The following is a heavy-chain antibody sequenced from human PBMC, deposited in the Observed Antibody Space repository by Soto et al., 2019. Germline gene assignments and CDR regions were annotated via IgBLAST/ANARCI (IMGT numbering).Heavy chain of an antibody. CDR1: GFSLSTSGVG. CDR2: IYWDDDK. J-gene: IGHJ4*02. D-gene: IGHD3-10*01. V-gene: IGHV2-5*02. Sequence: QITLKESGPTLVKPTQTLTLTCTFSGFSLSTSGVGVGWIRQPPGKALEWLALIYWDDDKRYSPSLKSRLTNTKDTSKNXXFXTXXNMDPGDTAPYYGAQRQGEGYYYGSGSYYSGGCGYWGQGTLVTVSS. CDR3: AQRQGEGYYYGSGSYYSGGCGY.